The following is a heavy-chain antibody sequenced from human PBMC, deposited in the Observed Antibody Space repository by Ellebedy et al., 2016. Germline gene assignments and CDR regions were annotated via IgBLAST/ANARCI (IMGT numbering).Heavy chain of an antibody. CDR2: INHSGST. J-gene: IGHJ6*03. Sequence: SETLSLTCAVYGGSFSGYYWSWIRQPPGKGLEWIGEINHSGSTNYNPSLKSRVTISVDTSKNQFSLKLSSVTAADTAVYYCARNVPIVVVPAAKIGSYYYYYMDVWGKGTTVTVSS. CDR1: GGSFSGYY. D-gene: IGHD2-2*01. CDR3: ARNVPIVVVPAAKIGSYYYYYMDV. V-gene: IGHV4-34*01.